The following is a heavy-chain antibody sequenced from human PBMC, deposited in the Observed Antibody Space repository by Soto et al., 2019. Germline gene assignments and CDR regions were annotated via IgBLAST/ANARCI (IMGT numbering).Heavy chain of an antibody. CDR1: GFTFSTYA. CDR2: ISAGGGST. CDR3: AHPRGYGVFDAYDI. J-gene: IGHJ3*02. D-gene: IGHD4-17*01. V-gene: IGHV3-23*01. Sequence: EAQLLESGGGLVQPGGSLRLSCAASGFTFSTYAMSWVRQAQGKGLEWVSAISAGGGSTYYADSVKGRFTISRDNSINTLYMQMNSLRTEDTAVYYCAHPRGYGVFDAYDIWGQGAMVTVSS.